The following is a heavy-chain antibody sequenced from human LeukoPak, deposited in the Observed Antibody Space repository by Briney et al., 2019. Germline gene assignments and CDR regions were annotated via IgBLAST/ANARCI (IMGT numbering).Heavy chain of an antibody. D-gene: IGHD3-10*01. CDR3: GRVGAYYGSGSYSDY. CDR1: GFTFSNYW. Sequence: GGSLRLSCEGSGFTFSNYWMGWVRQAPGKGLEWVANINQDGSQKYHVDSVKGRFTISRDNAKKSLYLQMNSLRAEDTAVYYCGRVGAYYGSGSYSDYWGQGTLVTVSS. J-gene: IGHJ4*02. CDR2: INQDGSQK. V-gene: IGHV3-7*01.